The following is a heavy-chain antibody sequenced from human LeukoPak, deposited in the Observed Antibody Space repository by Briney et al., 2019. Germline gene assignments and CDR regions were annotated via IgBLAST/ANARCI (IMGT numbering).Heavy chain of an antibody. CDR3: ARDWAPGYSSSSLPAPAY. V-gene: IGHV3-21*01. CDR2: ISSSSSYI. Sequence: GGSLRLSCAASGFTFSSYSMNSVRQAPGKGLEWVSSISSSSSYIYYADSVKGRFTISRDNAKNSLYLQMNSLRVEDTAVYYCARDWAPGYSSSSLPAPAYWGQGTLVTVSS. D-gene: IGHD6-6*01. CDR1: GFTFSSYS. J-gene: IGHJ4*02.